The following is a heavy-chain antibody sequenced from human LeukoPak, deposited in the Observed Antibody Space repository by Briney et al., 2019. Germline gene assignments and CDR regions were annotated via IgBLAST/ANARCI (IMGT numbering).Heavy chain of an antibody. CDR3: TTESYYYDSSGYFFPPDY. CDR1: GFTFSNAW. J-gene: IGHJ4*02. V-gene: IGHV3-15*01. Sequence: GGSLRLSCAASGFTFSNAWMSWVRQAPGKGLEWVGRIKSKTDGGTTDYAAPVKGRFTISRDDSKNTLYLQMNSLKTEDTAVYYCTTESYYYDSSGYFFPPDYWGQGTLVTVSS. D-gene: IGHD3-22*01. CDR2: IKSKTDGGTT.